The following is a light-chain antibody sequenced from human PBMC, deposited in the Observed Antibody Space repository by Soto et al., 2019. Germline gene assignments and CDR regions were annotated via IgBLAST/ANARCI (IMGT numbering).Light chain of an antibody. J-gene: IGLJ1*01. Sequence: QSALTQPPSASGSPGQSVTISCTGTSSDVGGYQYVSWYQQYPGKAPKLMIYAVNKRPSGVPDRFSGSRSGNTASLTVSGLQAEDEADYYCISYNDRQSYLFGTGTKVTVL. CDR2: AVN. CDR3: ISYNDRQSYL. V-gene: IGLV2-8*01. CDR1: SSDVGGYQY.